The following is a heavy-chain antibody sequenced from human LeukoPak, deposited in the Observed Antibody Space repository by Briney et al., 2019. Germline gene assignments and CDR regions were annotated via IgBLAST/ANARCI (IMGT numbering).Heavy chain of an antibody. CDR1: GYTFTGYL. CDR2: INPNSGGT. J-gene: IGHJ4*02. D-gene: IGHD6-19*01. V-gene: IGHV1-2*02. CDR3: ARDGGSGWNFDY. Sequence: ASVKVSFKASGYTFTGYLIHWVRQAPGQGLEWLGWINPNSGGTDYAQKFQDRVTMTRDTSISTAYMELSRLRSDDTAVYYCARDGGSGWNFDYWGQGTLVTVSS.